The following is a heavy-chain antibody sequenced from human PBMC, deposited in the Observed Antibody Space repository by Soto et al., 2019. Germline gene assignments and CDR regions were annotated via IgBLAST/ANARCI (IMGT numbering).Heavy chain of an antibody. V-gene: IGHV6-1*01. Sequence: SQTLSLTCAISGDSVSSNSAAWNWIRQSPSRGLEWLGRTYYRSKWYNDYAVSVKSRITINPDTSKNQFSLQLNSVTPEDTAVYYCAREEVVVPAATPVYYYYYYMDVWGKGTTVTVSS. D-gene: IGHD2-2*01. CDR1: GDSVSSNSAA. CDR3: AREEVVVPAATPVYYYYYYMDV. CDR2: TYYRSKWYN. J-gene: IGHJ6*03.